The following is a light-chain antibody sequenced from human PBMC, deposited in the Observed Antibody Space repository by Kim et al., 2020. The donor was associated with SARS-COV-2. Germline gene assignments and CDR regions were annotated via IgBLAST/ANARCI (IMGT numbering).Light chain of an antibody. CDR3: AILHSSAWV. Sequence: QPVLTQPSSLSASPGASASLTCTLRSDIDVAIYTIFWYQQKPGSPPQYLLRFKSQSDNQQGSGVPSRFSGSKDASANAGILLISGLQSEDEADYYCAILHSSAWVFGGGTQLTVL. CDR1: SDIDVAIYT. V-gene: IGLV5-45*03. J-gene: IGLJ3*02. CDR2: FKSQSDN.